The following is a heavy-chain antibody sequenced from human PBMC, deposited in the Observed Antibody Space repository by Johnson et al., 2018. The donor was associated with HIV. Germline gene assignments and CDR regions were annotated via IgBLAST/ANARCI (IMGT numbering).Heavy chain of an antibody. V-gene: IGHV3-20*04. CDR3: AKDSEVSGYQPDAFDI. Sequence: EVHLVESGGGVVRPGGSLRLSCAASGFTFDDYGMSWVRQVQGKGLEWVAGIDWDGGRQRYADSVKGRFTISRDNSKNTLYLQMNSLRAEDTAVYYCAKDSEVSGYQPDAFDIWGQGTMVTVSS. CDR2: IDWDGGRQ. D-gene: IGHD3-3*01. J-gene: IGHJ3*02. CDR1: GFTFDDYG.